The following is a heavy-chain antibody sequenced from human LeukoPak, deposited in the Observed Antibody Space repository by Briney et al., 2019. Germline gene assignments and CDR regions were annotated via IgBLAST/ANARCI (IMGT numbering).Heavy chain of an antibody. CDR3: AREYCSGGSCYRRQSYFDY. Sequence: GGSLRLSCAVSVFTVISNSMSWVRQAPGKVLEWVSILYSGARTDYADSVNGRLTISRDNSKNTLYLGMNSLRVEDTAVYYCAREYCSGGSCYRRQSYFDYWGQGTLVTVSS. V-gene: IGHV3-53*01. CDR2: LYSGART. D-gene: IGHD2-15*01. J-gene: IGHJ4*02. CDR1: VFTVISNS.